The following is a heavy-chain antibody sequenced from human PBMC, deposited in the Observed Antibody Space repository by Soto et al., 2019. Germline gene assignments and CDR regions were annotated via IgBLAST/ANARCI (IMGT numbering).Heavy chain of an antibody. CDR2: ISWNSNII. V-gene: IGHV3-9*01. CDR3: AKGGPDGFCSGGRCYFDY. J-gene: IGHJ4*02. D-gene: IGHD2-15*01. CDR1: GFTFDDYA. Sequence: EVQLVESGGGLVQPGRSLRLSCAASGFTFDDYAMHWVRRVPGKGLEWVSSISWNSNIIGCADSVKGRFTISGDNAKNSLYLQMNGLRPEDTVLYYCAKGGPDGFCSGGRCYFDYWGQGTLVTVSS.